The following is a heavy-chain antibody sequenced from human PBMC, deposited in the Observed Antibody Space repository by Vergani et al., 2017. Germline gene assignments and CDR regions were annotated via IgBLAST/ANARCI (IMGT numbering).Heavy chain of an antibody. J-gene: IGHJ3*02. Sequence: QVRLQQWGAGLLKASETLSLTCAVFGESFSTHYWSWIRQPPGKGLEWVGEINRSGSTNYNPSLKSRVTISVDTSKNQFSLKLTSVTAADTAVYYCARLSSGWDIWGKGTMVTVSS. D-gene: IGHD6-19*01. V-gene: IGHV4-34*01. CDR1: GESFSTHY. CDR3: ARLSSGWDI. CDR2: INRSGST.